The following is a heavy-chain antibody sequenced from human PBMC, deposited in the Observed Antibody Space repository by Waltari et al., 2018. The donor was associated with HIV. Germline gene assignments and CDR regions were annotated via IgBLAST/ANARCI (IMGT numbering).Heavy chain of an antibody. CDR1: GDSISGGDYY. CDR2: VFPSRSIVFGANT. Sequence: LQESGPGLVKPSQTLSLTCEVSGDSISGGDYYWTWIRQAAGKDLEWIGRVFPSRSIVFGANTDYAASLTGRVVMSLDSSKNQFSLEIKSVTTADTAIYYCARGIGYSKGWLDSWGQGILVIVSS. J-gene: IGHJ5*01. V-gene: IGHV4-61*02. D-gene: IGHD5-18*01. CDR3: ARGIGYSKGWLDS.